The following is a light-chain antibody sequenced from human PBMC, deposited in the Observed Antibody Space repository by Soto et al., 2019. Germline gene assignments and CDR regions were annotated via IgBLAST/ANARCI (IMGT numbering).Light chain of an antibody. CDR2: DAS. CDR1: QNVGSN. J-gene: IGKJ3*01. Sequence: IVMTQSPATLPVSPGGRATLSCRASQNVGSNLAWYQQKLGQSPRLLIYDASTRATNIPARFSGSGSGTEFTLTISSLQSEDFAVYYCQQYNNWPLTFGPGTKVDIK. V-gene: IGKV3-15*01. CDR3: QQYNNWPLT.